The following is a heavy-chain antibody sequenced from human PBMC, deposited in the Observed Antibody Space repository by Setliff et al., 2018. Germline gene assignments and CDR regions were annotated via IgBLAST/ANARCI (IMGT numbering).Heavy chain of an antibody. V-gene: IGHV4-39*01. D-gene: IGHD3-3*01. J-gene: IGHJ4*02. CDR3: ASWYYDFWSGYYIPGYFDC. CDR2: IYYSGST. CDR1: GGSISSSSYY. Sequence: SETLSLTCTVSGGSISSSSYYWGWIRQPPGKGLEWIGSIYYSGSTYYNPSLKSRVTISVDTSKNQFSLKLSSVTAADTAVYYCASWYYDFWSGYYIPGYFDCWGQGTLVTVSS.